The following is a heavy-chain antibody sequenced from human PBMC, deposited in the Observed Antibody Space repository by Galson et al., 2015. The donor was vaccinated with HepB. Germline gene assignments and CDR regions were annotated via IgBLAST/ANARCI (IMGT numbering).Heavy chain of an antibody. CDR1: GFTFSNAW. V-gene: IGHV3-20*01. D-gene: IGHD2-15*01. CDR2: INWNGGST. CDR3: ARRYCSGGSCYGGAAFDI. Sequence: SLRLSCAASGFTFSNAWMSWVRQAPGKGLEWVSGINWNGGSTDYADSVRGRFTISRDNAENSLYLQMNSLRAEDTALYHCARRYCSGGSCYGGAAFDIWGQGAMVTVSS. J-gene: IGHJ3*02.